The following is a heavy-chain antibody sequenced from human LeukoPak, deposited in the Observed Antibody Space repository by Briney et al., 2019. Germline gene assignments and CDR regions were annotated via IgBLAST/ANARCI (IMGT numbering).Heavy chain of an antibody. CDR1: GYTFTSYG. Sequence: ASVKVSCKASGYTFTSYGISWVRQAPGQGLEWMGWISAYNGNTNYAQKLQGRVTMTTDTSTSTAYMELRSLRSDDTAVYYCAREADYDFWSGQPGPGAYCYGMDVWGQGTTVTVSS. D-gene: IGHD3-3*01. J-gene: IGHJ6*02. CDR2: ISAYNGNT. V-gene: IGHV1-18*01. CDR3: AREADYDFWSGQPGPGAYCYGMDV.